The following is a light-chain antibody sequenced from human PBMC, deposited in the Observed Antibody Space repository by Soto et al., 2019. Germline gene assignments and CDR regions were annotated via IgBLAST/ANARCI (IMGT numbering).Light chain of an antibody. V-gene: IGKV4-1*01. Sequence: DIVMTQSPDSLAVSLGERATINCKSSQSVFYSSNNKNYLAWYQQKPGQPPKLLIYWASTRESGVPDRFSGSGSGRDFTLSISSLQADDVAVYYCQQYYGPWTFGQGTKVDIK. CDR3: QQYYGPWT. CDR2: WAS. J-gene: IGKJ1*01. CDR1: QSVFYSSNNKNY.